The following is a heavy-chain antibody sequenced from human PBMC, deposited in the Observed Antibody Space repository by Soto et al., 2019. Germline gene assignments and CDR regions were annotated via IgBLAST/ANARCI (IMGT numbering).Heavy chain of an antibody. CDR1: GGSISSYY. D-gene: IGHD3-22*01. CDR3: ARVLIEASYYYYYGMDG. CDR2: IYYSGST. V-gene: IGHV4-59*01. J-gene: IGHJ6*02. Sequence: PSETLSLTCTVSGGSISSYYWSWIRQPPGKGLEWIGYIYYSGSTNYNPSLKSRVTISVDTSKNQFSLKLSSVTAADTAVYYCARVLIEASYYYYYGMDGWGQGTTVTVSS.